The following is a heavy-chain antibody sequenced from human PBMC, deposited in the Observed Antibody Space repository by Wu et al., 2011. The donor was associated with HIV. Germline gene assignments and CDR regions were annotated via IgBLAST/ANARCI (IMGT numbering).Heavy chain of an antibody. Sequence: QVQLVQSGAELKKPGASVRVSCKASGYTFTTYGISWVRQAPGQGLEWMGWISPYNGDTNYAQKFQGRVTMTTDTSTSTAYMELSSLRSEDTAVYYCARRRQREGAAAWGDAFDIWGQGDNAHRLF. D-gene: IGHD1-1*01. CDR1: GYTFTTYG. CDR2: ISPYNGDT. J-gene: IGHJ3*02. CDR3: ARRRQREGAAAWGDAFDI. V-gene: IGHV1-18*01.